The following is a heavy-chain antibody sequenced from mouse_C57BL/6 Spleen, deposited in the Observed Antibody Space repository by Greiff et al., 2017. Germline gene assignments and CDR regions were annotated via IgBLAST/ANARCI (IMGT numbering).Heavy chain of an antibody. J-gene: IGHJ2*01. Sequence: QVQLQQSGAELVRPGASVTLSCKASGYTFTDYEMHWVKQTPVHGLEWIGAIDPDTGGTAYNQKFKGKAILTADKSSSTAYMELRSLTSEDSAVYYCTRSDGYYVHFDYWGQGTTLTVSS. CDR3: TRSDGYYVHFDY. D-gene: IGHD2-3*01. CDR2: IDPDTGGT. CDR1: GYTFTDYE. V-gene: IGHV1-15*01.